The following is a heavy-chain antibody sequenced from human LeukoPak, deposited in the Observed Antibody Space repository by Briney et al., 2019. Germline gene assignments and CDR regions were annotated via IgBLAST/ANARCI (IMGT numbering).Heavy chain of an antibody. J-gene: IGHJ4*02. CDR3: ARNSYGDLNY. CDR2: IVPILGIT. D-gene: IGHD4-17*01. V-gene: IGHV1-69*04. Sequence: SVKVSCKASGGTFSTFGISWVRQAPGQGLEWMGRIVPILGITDYAQKFQGRVTITADKSTSTAYMELSRLRFEDTAVYYCARNSYGDLNYWGQGTLVTVSS. CDR1: GGTFSTFG.